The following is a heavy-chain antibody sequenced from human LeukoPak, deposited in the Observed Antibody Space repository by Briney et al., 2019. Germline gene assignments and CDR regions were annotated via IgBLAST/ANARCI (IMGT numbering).Heavy chain of an antibody. CDR3: ARDPARLLWFGELNYYYYGMDV. J-gene: IGHJ6*02. D-gene: IGHD3-10*01. Sequence: GRSLRLSCAASGFTFDDYAMHWVRQAPGKGLEWVSGISWNSGSIGYADSVKGRFTISRDNAKNSLYLQMNSLRAEDTAVYYCARDPARLLWFGELNYYYYGMDVWGQGTTVTVSS. CDR1: GFTFDDYA. CDR2: ISWNSGSI. V-gene: IGHV3-9*01.